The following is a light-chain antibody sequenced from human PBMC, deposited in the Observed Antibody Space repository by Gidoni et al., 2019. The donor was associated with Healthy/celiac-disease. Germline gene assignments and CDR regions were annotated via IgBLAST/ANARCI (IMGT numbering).Light chain of an antibody. Sequence: QSALTQPASVSGSPGQSLTISCTGTSSDVGGYNYVSWYQQHPGKAPKLMIYEVSNRPSGVSNRFSGSKSGNTASLTISVLQAEDEADYYCSSYTSSSTLEVFGGGTKLTVL. CDR1: SSDVGGYNY. CDR3: SSYTSSSTLEV. CDR2: EVS. J-gene: IGLJ3*02. V-gene: IGLV2-14*01.